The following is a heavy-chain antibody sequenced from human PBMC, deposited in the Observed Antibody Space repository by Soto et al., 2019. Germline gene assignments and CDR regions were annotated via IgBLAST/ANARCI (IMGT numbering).Heavy chain of an antibody. V-gene: IGHV3-21*01. CDR1: GFTFSSYS. J-gene: IGHJ4*02. CDR2: ISSSSSYI. Sequence: PGGSLRLSCAASGFTFSSYSMNWVRQAPGKGLEWVSSISSSSSYIYYADSVKGRFTISRDNAKNSLYLQMNSLRAEDTAVYYCARSPYDSSGYYHGLDYWGQGTLVTVSS. D-gene: IGHD3-22*01. CDR3: ARSPYDSSGYYHGLDY.